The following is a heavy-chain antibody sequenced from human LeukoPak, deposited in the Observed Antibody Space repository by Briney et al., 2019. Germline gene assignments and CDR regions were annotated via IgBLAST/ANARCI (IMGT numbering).Heavy chain of an antibody. CDR3: AKDVDYGDYGSNGMDV. CDR2: ISWNSGSI. J-gene: IGHJ6*02. CDR1: GFTFDDYA. Sequence: PGGSLRLSCAASGFTFDDYAMHWVRQASGKGLEWVSGISWNSGSIGYADSVKGRFTISRDNAKNSLYLQMNSLRAEDTALYYCAKDVDYGDYGSNGMDVWGQGTTVTVSS. V-gene: IGHV3-9*01. D-gene: IGHD4-17*01.